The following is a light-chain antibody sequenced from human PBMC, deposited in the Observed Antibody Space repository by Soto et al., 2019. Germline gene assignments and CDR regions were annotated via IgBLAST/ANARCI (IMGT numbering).Light chain of an antibody. V-gene: IGKV3-20*01. CDR2: GAS. CDR1: QSVSSSF. J-gene: IGKJ2*01. Sequence: EIVLTQSPGTLSLSPGERATLSCRASQSVSSSFLAWYQQIPGQAPRPLIYGASSRATGIPDRFSGSGSGTDFTLTISRLEPEDFAVSYCHQYGSSPPVTFGQGTKLEIK. CDR3: HQYGSSPPVT.